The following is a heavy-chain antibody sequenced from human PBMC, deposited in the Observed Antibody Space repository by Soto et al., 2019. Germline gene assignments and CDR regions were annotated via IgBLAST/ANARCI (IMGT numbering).Heavy chain of an antibody. CDR1: GFTFSNYA. CDR3: AKGGFCSSTSCFRPAYFDY. CDR2: ISSGGGST. Sequence: GGSLRLSCAASGFTFSNYAMNWVRQAPGKGLEWVSAISSGGGSTFYADSVKGRFTISRDNSKNTLYLQMISLRAEDTAVYYCAKGGFCSSTSCFRPAYFDYWGQGTLVTVSS. J-gene: IGHJ4*02. V-gene: IGHV3-23*01. D-gene: IGHD2-2*01.